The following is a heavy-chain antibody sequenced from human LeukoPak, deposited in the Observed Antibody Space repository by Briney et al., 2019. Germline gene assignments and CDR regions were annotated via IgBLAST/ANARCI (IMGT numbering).Heavy chain of an antibody. CDR1: GFTVSSNY. CDR2: IYSGGDT. Sequence: PGGSLRLSCAASGFTVSSNYMTWVRQAPGKGLEWVSIIYSGGDTYYADSVKGRFTISRDNSKNTLCLQMNSLRAEDTAVYYCARLVGITYFDYWGQGTLVTVSS. CDR3: ARLVGITYFDY. V-gene: IGHV3-53*01. D-gene: IGHD2-15*01. J-gene: IGHJ4*02.